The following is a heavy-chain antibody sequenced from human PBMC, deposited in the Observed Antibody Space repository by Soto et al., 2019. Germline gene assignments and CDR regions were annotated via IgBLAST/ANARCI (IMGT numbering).Heavy chain of an antibody. Sequence: LRLSCAASGFTFSSYSMNWVRQAPGKGLEWVSSISSSSSYIYYADSVKGRFTISRDNAKNSLYLQMNSLRAEDTAVYYCARDHSSGWYFDYWGQGTLVTVSS. V-gene: IGHV3-21*01. D-gene: IGHD6-19*01. CDR3: ARDHSSGWYFDY. J-gene: IGHJ4*02. CDR1: GFTFSSYS. CDR2: ISSSSSYI.